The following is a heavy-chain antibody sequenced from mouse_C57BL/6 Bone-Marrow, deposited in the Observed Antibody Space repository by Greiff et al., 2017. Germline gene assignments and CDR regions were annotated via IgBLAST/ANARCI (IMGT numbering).Heavy chain of an antibody. CDR3: ARMGYSNYVLLAY. J-gene: IGHJ3*01. Sequence: QVTLKESGPGILQPSQTLSLTCSFSGFSLSTFGMGVGWIRHPPGKGLVWLAHIWWDDDKYYNPALKSRLTISKDTSKTQVVLKIAIVDTADTATYYCARMGYSNYVLLAYWGQGTPVTVSA. D-gene: IGHD2-5*01. CDR2: IWWDDDK. V-gene: IGHV8-8*01. CDR1: GFSLSTFGMG.